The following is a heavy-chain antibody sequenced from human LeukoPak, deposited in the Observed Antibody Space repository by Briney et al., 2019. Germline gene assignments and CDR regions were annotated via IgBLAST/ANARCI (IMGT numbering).Heavy chain of an antibody. D-gene: IGHD3-16*01. CDR1: GFIFIKAY. Sequence: GRSLRLSCTTSGFIFIKAYMNWVRQAPGKGLEWVGRIKSTTDGGTTDYATFVKGRFIISRDDSKNTVFLQMNSLKTEDTAVYYCTTGGGYFDYLGQGTLVTVSS. CDR2: IKSTTDGGTT. CDR3: TTGGGYFDY. J-gene: IGHJ4*02. V-gene: IGHV3-15*07.